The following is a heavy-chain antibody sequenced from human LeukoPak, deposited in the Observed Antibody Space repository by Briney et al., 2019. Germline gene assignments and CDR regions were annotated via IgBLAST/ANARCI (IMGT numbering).Heavy chain of an antibody. CDR1: GFTFSSYS. V-gene: IGHV3-21*01. J-gene: IGHJ6*02. D-gene: IGHD3-22*01. CDR2: ISSSSSYI. CDR3: ARDGYYYDSSGYMPLDYYYYGMDV. Sequence: GGSLRLSCAASGFTFSSYSMNWVRQAPGKGLEWVSSISSSSSYIDYADSVKGRFTISRDNAKNSLYLQMNSLRAEDTAVYYCARDGYYYDSSGYMPLDYYYYGMDVWGQGTTVTVSS.